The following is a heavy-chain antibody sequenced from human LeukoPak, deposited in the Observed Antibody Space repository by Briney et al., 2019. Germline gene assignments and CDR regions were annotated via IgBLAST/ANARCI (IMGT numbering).Heavy chain of an antibody. Sequence: GGSLRLSCAVSGLTFSDAWMTWVRQAPGKGLEWVGRIKSKAGGGTTDYAAPVKGRFTILRDDSKNTLYLEMNSLRAEDTAVYYCARSVFGANSRGLDYWGQGILVTVSS. CDR2: IKSKAGGGTT. V-gene: IGHV3-15*05. CDR1: GLTFSDAW. CDR3: ARSVFGANSRGLDY. D-gene: IGHD4/OR15-4a*01. J-gene: IGHJ4*02.